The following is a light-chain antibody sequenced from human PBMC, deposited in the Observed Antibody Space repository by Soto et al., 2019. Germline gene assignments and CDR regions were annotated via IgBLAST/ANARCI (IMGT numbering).Light chain of an antibody. J-gene: IGKJ1*01. CDR1: QSVHSRY. CDR2: TAT. Sequence: LVLTQSPGTLSLSPGERATLSCWASQSVHSRYLSWYQQRVGQAPRLLIYTATTSATGIPDRFSGNGSGTDFTLPLSRLEHEDFAVYYCQQFDNSQWTFGQGTKVEIK. V-gene: IGKV3-20*01. CDR3: QQFDNSQWT.